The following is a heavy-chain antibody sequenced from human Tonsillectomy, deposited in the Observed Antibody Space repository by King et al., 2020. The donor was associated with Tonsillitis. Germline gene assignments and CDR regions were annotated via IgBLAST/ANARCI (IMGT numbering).Heavy chain of an antibody. J-gene: IGHJ4*02. V-gene: IGHV4-31*03. Sequence: VQLQESGPGLVKPSQTLSLTCTVSGGSISSGDYYWTWIRQLPGKRLEWIGYICYSGRTYYNPSLKSRVTILLATSKNQFSLNLRSVTAADTAVYYCARGVYCGGACYSGTDYWGQGTLVTVSS. CDR3: ARGVYCGGACYSGTDY. D-gene: IGHD2-21*02. CDR1: GGSISSGDYY. CDR2: ICYSGRT.